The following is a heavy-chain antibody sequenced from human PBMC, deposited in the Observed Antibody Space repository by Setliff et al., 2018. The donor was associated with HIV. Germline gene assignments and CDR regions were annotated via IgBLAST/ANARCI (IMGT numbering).Heavy chain of an antibody. CDR3: ARDPGGLYCTSASCQGGCFDP. Sequence: SETLSLTCTVSGGSINSHYWSWVRQPPGKGLEWIGSIYYSRNTNYNPSLKSRVTISVETSKNQSSLNLNSVTAADTAVYYCARDPGGLYCTSASCQGGCFDPWGQGTLVTVSS. D-gene: IGHD2-2*01. CDR2: IYYSRNT. CDR1: GGSINSHY. J-gene: IGHJ5*02. V-gene: IGHV4-59*11.